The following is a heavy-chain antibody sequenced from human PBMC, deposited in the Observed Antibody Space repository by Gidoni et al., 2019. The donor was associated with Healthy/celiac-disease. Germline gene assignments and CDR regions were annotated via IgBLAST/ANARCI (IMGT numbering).Heavy chain of an antibody. CDR3: AREGGDVVVVAAPGHWYFDL. Sequence: QVQLVQSGAEAKKPGSSVKVSCKASGGTFTSYTVSWVRQAPGQGLEWKGRIIPILGIANYAQKFQGRVTITADKSTSTAYMELSSLRSEDTAVYYCAREGGDVVVVAAPGHWYFDLWGRGTLVTVSS. V-gene: IGHV1-69*08. D-gene: IGHD2-15*01. CDR2: IIPILGIA. J-gene: IGHJ2*01. CDR1: GGTFTSYT.